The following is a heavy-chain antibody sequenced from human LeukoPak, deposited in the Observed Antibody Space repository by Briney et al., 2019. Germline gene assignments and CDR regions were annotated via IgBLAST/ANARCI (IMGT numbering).Heavy chain of an antibody. Sequence: ASVKVSCKASGGTFSSYAISWVRQAPGQGLEWMGGIIPIFGTANYAQKFQGRVTITADKSTSTAYMELSSLRSEDTAVYYCARDGFPTYCSSTSCYGVGNWFDPWGQGTLVTVSS. CDR3: ARDGFPTYCSSTSCYGVGNWFDP. CDR2: IIPIFGTA. J-gene: IGHJ5*02. D-gene: IGHD2-2*01. V-gene: IGHV1-69*06. CDR1: GGTFSSYA.